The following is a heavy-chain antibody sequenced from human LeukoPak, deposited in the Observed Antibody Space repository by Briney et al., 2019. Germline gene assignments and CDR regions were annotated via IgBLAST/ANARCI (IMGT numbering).Heavy chain of an antibody. J-gene: IGHJ4*02. CDR2: ISSSGSNI. Sequence: GGSLRLSCAASGFTFSSHSMKWVRQAPGKGLGWVPYISSSGSNIYYADSVKGRFTISRDNAKNSLYLQMNSLRAEDTAVYYCARKSLQGWNSDYWGEGILVTVSS. CDR3: ARKSLQGWNSDY. V-gene: IGHV3-48*01. D-gene: IGHD1-7*01. CDR1: GFTFSSHS.